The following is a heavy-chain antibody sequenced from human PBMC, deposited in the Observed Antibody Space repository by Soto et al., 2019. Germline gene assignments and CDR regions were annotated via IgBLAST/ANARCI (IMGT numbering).Heavy chain of an antibody. Sequence: SETLSLTCTVSGGSIISYYWSWIRQPPWKGLEWIGYIYYSGSTNYNPSLKSRVTISVDTSKNQFSLKLSSVTAADTAVYYCARVHYSSGDAFDIWGQGTMVTVSS. J-gene: IGHJ3*02. CDR1: GGSIISYY. CDR2: IYYSGST. V-gene: IGHV4-59*01. CDR3: ARVHYSSGDAFDI. D-gene: IGHD6-25*01.